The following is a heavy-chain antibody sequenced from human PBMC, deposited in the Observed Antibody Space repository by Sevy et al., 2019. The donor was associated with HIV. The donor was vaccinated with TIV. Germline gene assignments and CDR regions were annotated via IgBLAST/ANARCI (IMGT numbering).Heavy chain of an antibody. CDR1: GFTFSTYG. Sequence: GGSLRLSCAASGFTFSTYGMHWVRQAPGKGLEWVAVIWFDGSKTYYADSVKGRFTISRDMTKNTLHLQMNSLRAEDTAFYYCGRDLEFYDYGDYGPAFMPDYWGQGTLVTVSS. V-gene: IGHV3-33*01. J-gene: IGHJ4*02. D-gene: IGHD4-17*01. CDR2: IWFDGSKT. CDR3: GRDLEFYDYGDYGPAFMPDY.